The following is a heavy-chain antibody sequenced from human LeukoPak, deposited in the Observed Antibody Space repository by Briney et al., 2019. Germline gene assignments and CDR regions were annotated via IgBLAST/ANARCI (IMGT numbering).Heavy chain of an antibody. CDR2: INHSGST. V-gene: IGHV4-34*01. CDR1: GGSFSGYY. CDR3: ASGGYDSLPAPDY. D-gene: IGHD5-12*01. Sequence: SETLSLTCAVYGGSFSGYYWSWIRQPPGKGLEWIGEINHSGSTNYNPSLKSRVTISVDTSKNQFSLKLSSVTAADTAVYYCASGGYDSLPAPDYWGQGTLVTVSS. J-gene: IGHJ4*02.